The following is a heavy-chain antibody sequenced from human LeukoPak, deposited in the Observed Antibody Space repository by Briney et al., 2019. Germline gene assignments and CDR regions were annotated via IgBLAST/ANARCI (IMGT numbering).Heavy chain of an antibody. Sequence: SETLSLTCTVSGGSISSDTYYWTWIRQPAGKGLEWIGLIYTSGSTNYNPSLKSRVTISIDTSKNQLSLELTSVTAADTAVYYCARDFRDWGQGTLVTVSS. V-gene: IGHV4-61*02. CDR1: GGSISSDTYY. D-gene: IGHD3-10*01. CDR3: ARDFRD. CDR2: IYTSGST. J-gene: IGHJ4*02.